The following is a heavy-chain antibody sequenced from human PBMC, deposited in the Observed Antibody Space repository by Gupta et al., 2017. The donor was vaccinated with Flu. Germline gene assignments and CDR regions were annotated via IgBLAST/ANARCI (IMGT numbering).Heavy chain of an antibody. CDR1: GGTFSSYT. D-gene: IGHD3-3*01. V-gene: IGHV1-69*08. CDR2: IIPILGIA. CDR3: ARDLGELRFLVHRAYYYGMDV. Sequence: QVQLVQSGAEVKKPGSSVKVSCKASGGTFSSYTISWVRQAPGQGLEWMGRIIPILGIANYAQKFQGRVTITADKSTSTAYMELSSLRSEDTAVYYCARDLGELRFLVHRAYYYGMDVWGQGTTVTVSS. J-gene: IGHJ6*02.